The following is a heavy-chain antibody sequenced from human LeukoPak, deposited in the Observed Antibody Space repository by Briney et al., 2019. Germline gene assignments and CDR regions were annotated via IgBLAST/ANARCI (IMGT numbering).Heavy chain of an antibody. D-gene: IGHD2-2*01. CDR1: GGTFSSYA. Sequence: SVKVSCKASGGTFSSYAISWVRQAPGQGLEWMGGIIPIFGTANYAQKFQGGVTITTDESTSTAYMELSSLRSEDTAVYYCSLVPAAMGGYYYYYMDVWGKGTTVTVSS. CDR3: SLVPAAMGGYYYYYMDV. V-gene: IGHV1-69*05. CDR2: IIPIFGTA. J-gene: IGHJ6*03.